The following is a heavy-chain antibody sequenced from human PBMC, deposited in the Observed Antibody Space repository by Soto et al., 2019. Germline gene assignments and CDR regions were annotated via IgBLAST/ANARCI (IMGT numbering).Heavy chain of an antibody. CDR3: ARFFGDYVFYDL. Sequence: QVQLQESGPGLVKPSETLSLTCNVSGDSIRSYWWSWLRQPPGKGLEWIGYTHYSGSNSYSPSLKSRLTMSVDAYKNQFSLRLTSVTAADTAVYYCARFFGDYVFYDLWGQGTMVTVSP. D-gene: IGHD4-17*01. CDR1: GDSIRSYW. J-gene: IGHJ5*02. V-gene: IGHV4-59*01. CDR2: THYSGSN.